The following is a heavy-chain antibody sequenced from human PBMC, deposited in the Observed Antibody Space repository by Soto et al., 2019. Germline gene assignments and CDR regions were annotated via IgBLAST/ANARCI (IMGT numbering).Heavy chain of an antibody. Sequence: EVQLVESGGDFVQPGGSLRLSCVASGFILSSYWMSWVRQAPGKGLEWVANIKPDGSGKYYVDSVKGRFTISRDNAKNSLYLQMNSLRAEDTAVYYCASNIFYDFWSGYYAFDIWGRETMVTVSS. V-gene: IGHV3-7*01. CDR3: ASNIFYDFWSGYYAFDI. D-gene: IGHD3-3*01. J-gene: IGHJ3*02. CDR2: IKPDGSGK. CDR1: GFILSSYW.